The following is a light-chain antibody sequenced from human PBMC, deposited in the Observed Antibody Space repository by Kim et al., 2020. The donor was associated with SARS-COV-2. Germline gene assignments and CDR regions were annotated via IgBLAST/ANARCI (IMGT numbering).Light chain of an antibody. CDR3: SAWDTTLSAWV. V-gene: IGLV10-54*04. J-gene: IGLJ3*02. CDR2: RNN. Sequence: QAGLTQPPSVSKGLRQTATLTCTGNSNNVGNEGAVWLQQNQGHPPKLLSYRNNNRPSGISERFSASRSGNTASLTITGLQTEDEADYYCSAWDTTLSAWVFGGGTRLPVL. CDR1: SNNVGNEG.